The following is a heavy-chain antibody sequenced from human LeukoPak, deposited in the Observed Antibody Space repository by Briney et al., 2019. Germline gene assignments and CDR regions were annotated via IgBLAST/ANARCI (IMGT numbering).Heavy chain of an antibody. V-gene: IGHV3-48*03. CDR3: ARDSRGGISGGDTAMVPKFDY. J-gene: IGHJ4*02. Sequence: GGSLRLSCAASGFTFSSYEMNWVRQAPGKGLEWVSYISSSGSTIYYADSVKGRFTISRDNAKNSLYLQMNSLRAEDTAVYYCARDSRGGISGGDTAMVPKFDYWGQGTLVTVSS. CDR2: ISSSGSTI. CDR1: GFTFSSYE. D-gene: IGHD5-18*01.